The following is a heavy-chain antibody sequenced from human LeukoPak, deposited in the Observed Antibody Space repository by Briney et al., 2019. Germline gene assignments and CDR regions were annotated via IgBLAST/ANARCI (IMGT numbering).Heavy chain of an antibody. CDR1: DFTFSSYW. CDR2: INQDGSDK. J-gene: IGHJ4*02. D-gene: IGHD1-1*01. CDR3: ARVGYNWDDDGVDY. V-gene: IGHV3-7*01. Sequence: LGGSLRLPCAASDFTFSSYWMSWVRQAPGKGLEWVANINQDGSDKRYMDSVRGRFTISRDNAKNSLSLHMDSLRAEDTAVYYCARVGYNWDDDGVDYWGQGTLVTVSS.